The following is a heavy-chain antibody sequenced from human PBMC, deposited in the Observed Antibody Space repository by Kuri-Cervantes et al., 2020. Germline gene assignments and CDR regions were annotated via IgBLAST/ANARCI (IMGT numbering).Heavy chain of an antibody. CDR1: GFTFSSYS. CDR3: ARARVAAAGRWYYFDY. V-gene: IGHV3-23*01. D-gene: IGHD6-13*01. Sequence: GGSLRLSCAASGFTFSSYSMNWVRQAPGKGLEWVSAISGSGGSTYYADSVKGRFTISRDNSKNTLYLQMNSLRAEDTAVYYCARARVAAAGRWYYFDYWGQGTLVTVSS. J-gene: IGHJ4*02. CDR2: ISGSGGST.